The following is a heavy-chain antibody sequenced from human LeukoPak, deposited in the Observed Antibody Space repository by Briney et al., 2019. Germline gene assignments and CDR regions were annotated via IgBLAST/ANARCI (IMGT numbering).Heavy chain of an antibody. Sequence: SETLSLTCTVSGYSFSSGYYWGWIRQPPGKGLEWIGSIYHSGSTYYNPSLKSRVTISVDTSKNQFSLKLSSVTAADTAVYYCARDTLGPYSSGWHPYYYYGMDVWGQGTTVTVSS. CDR2: IYHSGST. CDR3: ARDTLGPYSSGWHPYYYYGMDV. V-gene: IGHV4-38-2*02. J-gene: IGHJ6*02. CDR1: GYSFSSGYY. D-gene: IGHD6-19*01.